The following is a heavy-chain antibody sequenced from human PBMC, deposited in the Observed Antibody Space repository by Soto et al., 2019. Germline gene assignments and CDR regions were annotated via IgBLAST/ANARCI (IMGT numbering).Heavy chain of an antibody. CDR3: AKGGVQLWWS. Sequence: EAQLLESGGGLVQPGGSLRLSCAASGFTFSSCAMSWVRQAPGKGLELVSDISSSSGSTYYTDSVKGRFTVSRDNSKNTLYLQMNSLRVDDTALYYCAKGGVQLWWSWGQGTLVTVSS. CDR2: ISSSSGST. V-gene: IGHV3-23*01. D-gene: IGHD5-18*01. J-gene: IGHJ5*02. CDR1: GFTFSSCA.